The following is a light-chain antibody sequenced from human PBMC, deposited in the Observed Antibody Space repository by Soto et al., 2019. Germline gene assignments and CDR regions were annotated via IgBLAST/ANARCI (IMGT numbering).Light chain of an antibody. V-gene: IGLV2-11*01. CDR3: SSYVGSNNYV. CDR1: ASDVGGYSY. CDR2: DVS. J-gene: IGLJ1*01. Sequence: QSVLPQPRSVSGSPGQSVTISCTGTASDVGGYSYVSWYQQHPGKVPKLIIYDVSKWPSGVPDRFSGSKSGNTASLTVSGLQAEDEADYYCSSYVGSNNYVFGTGTKVTVL.